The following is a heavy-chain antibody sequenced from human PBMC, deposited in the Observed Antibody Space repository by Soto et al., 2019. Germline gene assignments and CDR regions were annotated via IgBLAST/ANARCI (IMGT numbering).Heavy chain of an antibody. Sequence: PSETRSRTWTVSGGSISSYYWSWIGQPPGKGLEWIGYIYYSGSANYNPSLKSRVTISVDTSKNQFSLKLSSVTTADTAVYYCARADNYYYYGMDVWGQGTTVTVSS. CDR1: GGSISSYY. CDR3: ARADNYYYYGMDV. J-gene: IGHJ6*02. V-gene: IGHV4-59*01. CDR2: IYYSGSA.